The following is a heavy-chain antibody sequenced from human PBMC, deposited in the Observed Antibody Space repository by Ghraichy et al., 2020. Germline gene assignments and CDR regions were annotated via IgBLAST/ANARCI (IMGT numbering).Heavy chain of an antibody. Sequence: SETLSLTCAVYGGSFSDYHWTWIRQPPGQGLEWIGEIHHSGSSSYKSSLKSRVTISVEMSKNQFSLKLTSVTAADTAVYYCARHPRADSHSQSYGLDVWGQGTTVTVSS. CDR3: ARHPRADSHSQSYGLDV. J-gene: IGHJ6*02. D-gene: IGHD2-21*02. CDR1: GGSFSDYH. CDR2: IHHSGSS. V-gene: IGHV4-34*01.